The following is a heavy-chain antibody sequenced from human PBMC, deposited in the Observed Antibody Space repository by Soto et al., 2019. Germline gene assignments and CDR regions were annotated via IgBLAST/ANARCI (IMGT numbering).Heavy chain of an antibody. V-gene: IGHV5-10-1*01. CDR1: GYSFTSYW. D-gene: IGHD2-21*01. CDR3: ASRPDFYFLRIRSHGMDV. CDR2: IDPSDSYT. J-gene: IGHJ6*02. Sequence: PGKSLKISCKGSGYSFTSYWISWVRQMPGKGLEWMGRIDPSDSYTNYSPSFQGHVTISADKSISTAYLQWSSLKASDTAMYYCASRPDFYFLRIRSHGMDVLGQGITVTVSS.